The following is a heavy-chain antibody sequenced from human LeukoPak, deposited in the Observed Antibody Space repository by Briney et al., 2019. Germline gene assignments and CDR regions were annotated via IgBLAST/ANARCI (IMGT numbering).Heavy chain of an antibody. J-gene: IGHJ4*02. CDR1: GFSFGDYA. CDR3: VKARDTGGYYYRGDFDY. Sequence: GGSLRLSCAASGFSFGDYAMHWVRQAPGKGLDWVSGIIWNSGTIGYADSVKGRFTISRDNAKNSLYLQMNSLRPEDTALYYCVKARDTGGYYYRGDFDYWGQGTLVTVSS. D-gene: IGHD3-22*01. V-gene: IGHV3-9*01. CDR2: IIWNSGTI.